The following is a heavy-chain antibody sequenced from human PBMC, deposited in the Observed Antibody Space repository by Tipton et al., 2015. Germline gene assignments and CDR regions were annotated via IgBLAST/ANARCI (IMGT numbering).Heavy chain of an antibody. Sequence: LRLSCTVSGASLNSGGYYWSWIRQHPGKGLEWIGYIYFTGSTYYNPSLKSRVTISVDTSKNQFSLKLNSVTAADTAVYYCARDSGIATAGHFDYWGQGTLVVVSS. J-gene: IGHJ4*02. D-gene: IGHD6-13*01. CDR2: IYFTGST. CDR3: ARDSGIATAGHFDY. CDR1: GASLNSGGYY. V-gene: IGHV4-31*02.